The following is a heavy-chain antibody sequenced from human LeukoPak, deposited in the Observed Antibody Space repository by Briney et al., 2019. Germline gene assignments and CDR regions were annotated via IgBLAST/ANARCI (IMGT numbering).Heavy chain of an antibody. D-gene: IGHD3-9*01. Sequence: PGGSLRLSCAASGFTFSDYYMSWIRQAPGKGLEWVSYISSSGSTIYYADSVKGRFTISRDNAKNSLYLQMNSLRAEDTAVYYCARGHVLPGHDYDILTGYAFDIWGQGTMVTVSS. CDR2: ISSSGSTI. J-gene: IGHJ3*02. CDR1: GFTFSDYY. V-gene: IGHV3-11*01. CDR3: ARGHVLPGHDYDILTGYAFDI.